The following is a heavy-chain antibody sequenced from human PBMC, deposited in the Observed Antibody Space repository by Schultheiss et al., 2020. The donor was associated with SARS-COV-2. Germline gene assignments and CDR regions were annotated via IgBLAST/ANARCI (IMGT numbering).Heavy chain of an antibody. CDR2: ISSNGGST. Sequence: GGSLRLSCSPSGFTFSSYAMHWVRQAPGKGLEYVSAISSNGGSTYYADSVKGRFTISRDNSKNTLYLQMSSLRAEDTAVYYCVNSGYSSGWYGDYWGQGTLVTVSS. J-gene: IGHJ4*02. CDR1: GFTFSSYA. D-gene: IGHD6-19*01. V-gene: IGHV3-64D*06. CDR3: VNSGYSSGWYGDY.